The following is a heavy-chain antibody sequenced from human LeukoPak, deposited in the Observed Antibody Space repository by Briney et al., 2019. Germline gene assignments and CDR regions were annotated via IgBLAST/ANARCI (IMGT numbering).Heavy chain of an antibody. CDR3: ARRSSSWPYYGMDV. D-gene: IGHD6-13*01. CDR2: IYSGGST. Sequence: GGSLRLSFAPPGFTVGSNHMSWVRQAPGKGLEWVSVIYSGGSTYYADSVKGRFTISRDNSKNTLYLQMNNLRAEDTAVYYCARRSSSWPYYGMDVWGQGTTVTVSS. CDR1: GFTVGSNH. V-gene: IGHV3-53*01. J-gene: IGHJ6*02.